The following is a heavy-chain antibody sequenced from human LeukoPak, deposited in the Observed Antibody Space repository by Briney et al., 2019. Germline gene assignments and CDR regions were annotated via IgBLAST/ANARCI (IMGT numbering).Heavy chain of an antibody. CDR1: GYTFTSNY. V-gene: IGHV1-46*01. D-gene: IGHD3-3*01. J-gene: IGHJ6*02. CDR3: ARDPGRDTIFGVVPYYYYGMDV. Sequence: GASVKVSCKASGYTFTSNYIHWVRQAPGQGLEWMGMIYPRDGSTNYAQKFQGRVTITADESTSTAYMELSSLRSEDTAVYYCARDPGRDTIFGVVPYYYYGMDVWGQGTTVTVSS. CDR2: IYPRDGST.